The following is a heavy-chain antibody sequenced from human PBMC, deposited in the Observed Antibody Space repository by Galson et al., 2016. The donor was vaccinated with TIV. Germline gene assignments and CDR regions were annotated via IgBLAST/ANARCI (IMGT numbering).Heavy chain of an antibody. CDR1: GGTFSSYD. Sequence: SVKVSCKASGGTFSSYDISWLRQIPGQGFEWMGRINPAVGLIKYAERFQGRFTITAAYMELSSLRSEDTAVCYCSSASHLVPTVHHYWGQGTLVTVSS. D-gene: IGHD3-3*02. CDR2: INPAVGLI. CDR3: SSASHLVPTVHHY. V-gene: IGHV1-69*04. J-gene: IGHJ4*02.